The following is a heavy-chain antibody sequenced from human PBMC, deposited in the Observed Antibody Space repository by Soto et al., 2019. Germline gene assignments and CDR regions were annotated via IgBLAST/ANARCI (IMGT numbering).Heavy chain of an antibody. D-gene: IGHD1-26*01. CDR3: ARGQGDLYYYDGMDV. CDR2: IYYSGST. CDR1: GGSISSGDYY. Sequence: SDTLSLTCTVSGGSISSGDYYWSWIRQPPGKGLEWIGYIYYSGSTYYNPSLKSRVTISVDTSKNQFSLKLSSVTAADTAVYYCARGQGDLYYYDGMDVWGQGTTVT. V-gene: IGHV4-30-4*02. J-gene: IGHJ6*02.